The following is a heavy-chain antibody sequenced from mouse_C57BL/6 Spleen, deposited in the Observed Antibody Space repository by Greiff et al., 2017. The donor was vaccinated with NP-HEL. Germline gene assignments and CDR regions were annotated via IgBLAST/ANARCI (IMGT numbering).Heavy chain of an antibody. D-gene: IGHD1-1*01. Sequence: VQLQQSGPGLVAPSQSLSITCTVSGFSLTSYAISWVRQPPGKGLEWLGVIWTGGGTNYNSALKSRLSISKDNSKSQVFLKMNSLQTDDTARYYCARNSYYYGSSHWYFDVWGTGTTVTVSS. CDR2: IWTGGGT. CDR1: GFSLTSYA. V-gene: IGHV2-9-1*01. CDR3: ARNSYYYGSSHWYFDV. J-gene: IGHJ1*03.